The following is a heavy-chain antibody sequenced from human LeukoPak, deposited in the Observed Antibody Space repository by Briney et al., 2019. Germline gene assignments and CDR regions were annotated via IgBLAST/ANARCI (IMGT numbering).Heavy chain of an antibody. CDR1: GDSVSSNSAA. V-gene: IGHV6-1*01. CDR3: ARGTHRIAAAGVYVQH. J-gene: IGHJ1*01. Sequence: KPSQTLSLTCAISGDSVSSNSAAWNWIRQSPSRGLEWLGRTYYRSKWYNDYAVSVKSRITINPDTSKNQFSLQLNSVTPEDTAVYYCARGTHRIAAAGVYVQHWGQGTLVTVSS. D-gene: IGHD6-13*01. CDR2: TYYRSKWYN.